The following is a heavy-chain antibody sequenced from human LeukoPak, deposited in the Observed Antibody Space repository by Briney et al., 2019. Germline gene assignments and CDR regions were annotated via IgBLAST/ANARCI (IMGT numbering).Heavy chain of an antibody. V-gene: IGHV3-23*01. Sequence: GGSLRLSCAASGFTFSSYAMSWVRQAPGKGLEWVSAISGSGGSTYYADSVKGRFTISRDNSKNTLLLQMNSLRAADTAIYYCAKGYDHYDDGGYYSRPDAFDLWGQGTMVTVSS. CDR2: ISGSGGST. CDR1: GFTFSSYA. J-gene: IGHJ3*01. CDR3: AKGYDHYDDGGYYSRPDAFDL. D-gene: IGHD3-22*01.